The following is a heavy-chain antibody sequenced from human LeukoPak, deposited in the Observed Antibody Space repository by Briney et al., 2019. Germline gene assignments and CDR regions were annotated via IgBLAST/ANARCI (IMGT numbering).Heavy chain of an antibody. CDR2: IYNSGST. V-gene: IGHV4-4*08. CDR1: GGSISSYY. J-gene: IGHJ6*03. D-gene: IGHD3-9*01. Sequence: SETLSLTCTVSGGSISSYYWGWIRQPPGKGLEYIGYIYNSGSTNCNPSLKSRVTISVDTSKNQFSLKLSSVTAADTAVYYCAREVPDWLLSNYMDVWGKGTTVTISS. CDR3: AREVPDWLLSNYMDV.